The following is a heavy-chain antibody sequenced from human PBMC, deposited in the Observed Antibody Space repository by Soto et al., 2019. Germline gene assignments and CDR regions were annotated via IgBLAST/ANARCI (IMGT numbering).Heavy chain of an antibody. CDR1: GFNFNNAW. J-gene: IGHJ4*02. D-gene: IGHD2-8*01. CDR3: EWDS. Sequence: GGSLRLSCVASGFNFNNAWMNWVRQGPGRGLEWVGRIKSRADDETTDYAAAVKGRFTISRDNSKNTLYLQMNSLRVEDTAVYYCEWDSWGQGTLVTVSS. CDR2: IKSRADDETT. V-gene: IGHV3-15*07.